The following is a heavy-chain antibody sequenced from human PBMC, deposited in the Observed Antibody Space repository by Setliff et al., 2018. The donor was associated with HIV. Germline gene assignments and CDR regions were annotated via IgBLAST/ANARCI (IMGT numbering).Heavy chain of an antibody. V-gene: IGHV5-51*01. CDR1: GYGFTSYW. J-gene: IGHJ5*01. CDR2: IYPGDSDT. Sequence: PGEALKISCKGSGYGFTSYWIGWVRQMPGKGPEWMGIIYPGDSDTSYSPAFQGQVIISADKSINTSYLRWRRLRASDTAMYYCAKHGFERKSPYNWFDSWGQGTLVTVS. D-gene: IGHD3-16*01. CDR3: AKHGFERKSPYNWFDS.